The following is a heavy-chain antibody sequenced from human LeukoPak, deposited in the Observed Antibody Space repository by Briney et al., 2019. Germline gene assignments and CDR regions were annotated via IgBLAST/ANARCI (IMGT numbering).Heavy chain of an antibody. J-gene: IGHJ3*02. CDR1: GYSFTSYW. CDR3: ASLLGCCSGGSCYSDAFDI. D-gene: IGHD2-15*01. V-gene: IGHV5-51*01. CDR2: IYPGDSDT. Sequence: GESLKISCKGSGYSFTSYWIGWVRQMPGKGLEWMGIIYPGDSDTRYSPSFQGQVTISADKSISTAYLQWSSLKASDTAMYYCASLLGCCSGGSCYSDAFDIWGQGTMVTVSS.